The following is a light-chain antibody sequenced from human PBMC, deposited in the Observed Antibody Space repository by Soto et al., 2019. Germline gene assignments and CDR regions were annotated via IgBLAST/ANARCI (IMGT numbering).Light chain of an antibody. V-gene: IGKV3D-15*01. Sequence: MTQSPSTLSGSVGDRVTITCRASQSVNSNYLAWYQQKPGQAPRLLIYGISKRATDIPDRFSGSGSGTEFTLTISSLQPEDFATYYCQQHGQWPITFGQGTRLEIK. J-gene: IGKJ5*01. CDR3: QQHGQWPIT. CDR2: GIS. CDR1: QSVNSN.